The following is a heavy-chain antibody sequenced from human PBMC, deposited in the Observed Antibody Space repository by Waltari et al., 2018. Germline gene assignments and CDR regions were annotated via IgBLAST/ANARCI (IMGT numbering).Heavy chain of an antibody. CDR2: VSYSGTT. Sequence: QLQLQESGPRLVRPSETLSLICRVSGVSITRNSNYWAWFRQSPGQGLEWIGTVSYSGTTYISPSLKSRVSVSRDTSKNQVSLILGSVTAADMAVYYCATYIGASVGTAAFDVWGQGTMVTVSS. CDR1: GVSITRNSNY. D-gene: IGHD5-12*01. V-gene: IGHV4-39*01. J-gene: IGHJ3*01. CDR3: ATYIGASVGTAAFDV.